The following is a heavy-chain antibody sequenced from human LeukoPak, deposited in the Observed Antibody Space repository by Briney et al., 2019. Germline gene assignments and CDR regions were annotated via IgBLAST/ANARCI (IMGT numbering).Heavy chain of an antibody. V-gene: IGHV1-18*01. CDR1: GYTFTSSG. CDR3: ARDRWPAVASTNYFEY. Sequence: ASVKVSCKGSGYTFTSSGINWVRQAPGQGLEWMGWISGKTNYAQKFQGRVTMTTDTSTSTAYMELRSLRSDDTAVYYCARDRWPAVASTNYFEYWGQGTLVTVSS. J-gene: IGHJ4*02. CDR2: ISGKT. D-gene: IGHD4-11*01.